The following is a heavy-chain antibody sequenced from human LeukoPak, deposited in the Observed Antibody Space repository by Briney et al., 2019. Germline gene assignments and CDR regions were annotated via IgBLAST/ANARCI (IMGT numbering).Heavy chain of an antibody. Sequence: GGSLRLSCVASGFTFSYAWMSWVRQAPGKGLEWVGRIKSKTDGGTTDYAAPVKGRFTISRDDSKNTLYLQMNSLKTEDTAVYYRTTVRGRGYCSSTSCYYSEYFQHWGQGTLVTVSS. CDR1: GFTFSYAW. V-gene: IGHV3-15*01. CDR3: TTVRGRGYCSSTSCYYSEYFQH. CDR2: IKSKTDGGTT. D-gene: IGHD2-2*01. J-gene: IGHJ1*01.